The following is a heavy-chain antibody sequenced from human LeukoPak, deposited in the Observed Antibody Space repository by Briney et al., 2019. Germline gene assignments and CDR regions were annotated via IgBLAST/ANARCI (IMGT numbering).Heavy chain of an antibody. V-gene: IGHV3-9*01. CDR2: ISWNSGSI. Sequence: PGRSLRLSCAASGFTFDDYAMHWVRQAPGKGLEWVSGISWNSGSIGYADSVKGRFTISRDNAKNSLYLQMNSLRAEDTALYYCAKENFAGYRSGGSWGSFDMCGQATTGTV. CDR3: AKENFAGYRSGGSWGSFDM. J-gene: IGHJ3*02. CDR1: GFTFDDYA. D-gene: IGHD2-15*01.